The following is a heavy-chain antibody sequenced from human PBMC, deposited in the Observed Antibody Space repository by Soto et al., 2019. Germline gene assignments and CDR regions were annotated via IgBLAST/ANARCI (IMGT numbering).Heavy chain of an antibody. J-gene: IGHJ4*02. CDR2: IYHSGST. D-gene: IGHD2-8*02. CDR3: ARDKITGLFDY. CDR1: GGSISSSNW. V-gene: IGHV4-4*02. Sequence: SETLSLTCGVSGGSISSSNWWSWVRQPPGKGLEWIGEIYHSGSTNYNPSLKSRVTISVDTSKNQFSLKLTSVTAADTAVYYCARDKITGLFDYWGQGTLVTVSS.